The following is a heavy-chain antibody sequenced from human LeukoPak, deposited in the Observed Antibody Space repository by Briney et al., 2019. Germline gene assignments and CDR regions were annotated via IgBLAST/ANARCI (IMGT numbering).Heavy chain of an antibody. J-gene: IGHJ4*02. Sequence: GESLRLSCAASGFTFSDYSMNWVRQAPGKGLEWVSSISSSSRYISYADSVKGRFTISRDNAKNSLYLQMNSLRAEDTAVYYCARLGVGGSYSGIYYFNCWGQGTLVTVSS. CDR2: ISSSSRYI. D-gene: IGHD1-26*01. V-gene: IGHV3-21*01. CDR3: ARLGVGGSYSGIYYFNC. CDR1: GFTFSDYS.